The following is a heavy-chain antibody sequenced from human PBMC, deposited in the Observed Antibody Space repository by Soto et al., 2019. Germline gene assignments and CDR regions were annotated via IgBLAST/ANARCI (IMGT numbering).Heavy chain of an antibody. J-gene: IGHJ4*02. Sequence: PSETLSLTCTVSGGSISSYYWSWIRQPPGKGLEWIGYIYYSGSTNYNPSLKSRVTISVDTSKNQFSLKLSSVTAADTAVYYCASSPYYDFWSGYWFDYWGQGTLVTVSS. CDR2: IYYSGST. D-gene: IGHD3-3*01. CDR1: GGSISSYY. CDR3: ASSPYYDFWSGYWFDY. V-gene: IGHV4-59*01.